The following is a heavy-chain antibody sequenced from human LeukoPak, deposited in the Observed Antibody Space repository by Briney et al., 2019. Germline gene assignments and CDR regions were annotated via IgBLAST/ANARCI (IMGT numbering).Heavy chain of an antibody. V-gene: IGHV1-2*02. J-gene: IGHJ5*02. D-gene: IGHD2/OR15-2a*01. CDR2: INPKSGGT. CDR3: ARPLGSLKEYWWFHP. Sequence: ASVKVSCTASGYSFSDYYIHWLRQAPGQGLEWMGWINPKSGGTNYAQNFQGRVTMTRDTSSTTVYMELTRLRSDDTAVYYCARPLGSLKEYWWFHPWGQGTLVTVSS. CDR1: GYSFSDYY.